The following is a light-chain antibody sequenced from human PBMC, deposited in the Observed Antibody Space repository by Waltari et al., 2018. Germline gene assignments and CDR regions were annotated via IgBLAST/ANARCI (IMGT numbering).Light chain of an antibody. V-gene: IGLV2-14*01. CDR3: SSYTSSSVV. J-gene: IGLJ2*01. CDR1: SRDAGGYNY. Sequence: QSALTQPASVSGSPGQSITISCTGPSRDAGGYNYVSWYQQHPGKAPKLMIYDVSKRPSGVSNRFSGSKSGNTASLTISGLQAEDEADYYCSSYTSSSVVFGGGTKLTVL. CDR2: DVS.